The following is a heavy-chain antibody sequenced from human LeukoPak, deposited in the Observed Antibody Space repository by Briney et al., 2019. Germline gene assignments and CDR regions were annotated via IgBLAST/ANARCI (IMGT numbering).Heavy chain of an antibody. CDR1: GGSISSGSYY. CDR3: ARGSIAYYYMDV. CDR2: IYSSGST. D-gene: IGHD3-22*01. J-gene: IGHJ6*03. V-gene: IGHV4-61*02. Sequence: PSQTLSLTCTVSGGSISSGSYYWSWIRQPAGKGLEWIGRIYSSGSTNYNPSLKSRVTISLDTSENQFSLKLSSVTAADTAVYYCARGSIAYYYMDVWGKGTTVTISS.